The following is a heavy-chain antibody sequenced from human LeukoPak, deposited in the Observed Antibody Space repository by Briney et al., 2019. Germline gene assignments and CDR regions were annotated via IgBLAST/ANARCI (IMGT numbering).Heavy chain of an antibody. CDR2: IKQDGSEK. J-gene: IGHJ4*02. Sequence: GGSLRLSCAASGFTFSSYWMSWVRQAPGKGLEWVANIKQDGSEKYYVDSVKGRFTISRDNAKNSLYLQMNSLRAEDTAVYYCARDSMVVIPVYFDYWGQGTLVTVSS. CDR3: ARDSMVVIPVYFDY. V-gene: IGHV3-7*01. CDR1: GFTFSSYW. D-gene: IGHD3-22*01.